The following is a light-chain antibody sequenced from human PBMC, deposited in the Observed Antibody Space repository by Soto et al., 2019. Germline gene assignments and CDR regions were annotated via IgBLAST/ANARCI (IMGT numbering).Light chain of an antibody. Sequence: EIVLTQSPGTLSLSPGERATLSCGASQSVNSNYLAWYQQKPGQAPRLLIYGASSRATDIPDRFSGSGSGTDFTLTISRLEPEDFAVYYCQQYGYSLTFGGGTKVEIK. CDR3: QQYGYSLT. V-gene: IGKV3-20*01. CDR1: QSVNSNY. CDR2: GAS. J-gene: IGKJ4*01.